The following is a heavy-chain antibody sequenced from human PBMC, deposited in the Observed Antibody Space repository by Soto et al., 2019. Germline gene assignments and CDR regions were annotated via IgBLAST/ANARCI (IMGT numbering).Heavy chain of an antibody. CDR1: GGSVSSGSYY. J-gene: IGHJ4*02. CDR3: ARRASRSGWFDY. Sequence: QVQLQESGPGLVKPSETLSLTCTVSGGSVSSGSYYWSWSRQPPGKGLEWIGYVYYTGSTHYNPSLKSRVTISLDTSKNQFSLKLNSVTTADTAVYYCARRASRSGWFDYWGQGTLVTVSS. D-gene: IGHD6-19*01. CDR2: VYYTGST. V-gene: IGHV4-61*01.